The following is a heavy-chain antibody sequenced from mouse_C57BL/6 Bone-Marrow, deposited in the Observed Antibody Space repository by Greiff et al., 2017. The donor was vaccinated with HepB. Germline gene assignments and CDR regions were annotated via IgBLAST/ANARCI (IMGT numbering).Heavy chain of an antibody. J-gene: IGHJ2*01. CDR3: ARSYYGNYDFYY. Sequence: EVHLVESGGGLVKPGGSLKLSCAASGFTFSSYAMSWVRQTPEKRLEWVATISDGGSYTYYPDNVKGRFTISRDNAKNNLYLQMSHLKSEDTAMYYCARSYYGNYDFYYWGQGTTLTVSS. V-gene: IGHV5-4*01. CDR2: ISDGGSYT. CDR1: GFTFSSYA. D-gene: IGHD2-1*01.